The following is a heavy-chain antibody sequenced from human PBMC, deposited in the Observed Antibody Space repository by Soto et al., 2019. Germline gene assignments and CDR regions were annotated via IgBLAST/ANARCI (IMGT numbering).Heavy chain of an antibody. CDR1: GGSFSGYY. D-gene: IGHD5-12*01. Sequence: SETLSLTCAVYGGSFSGYYWSWIRQPPGKGLEWIGEINHSGSTNYNPSLKSRVTISVDTSKNQFSLKLSSVTAADTAVYYCARSGGYDGGPFDYWGQGTLVTVSS. J-gene: IGHJ4*02. V-gene: IGHV4-34*01. CDR3: ARSGGYDGGPFDY. CDR2: INHSGST.